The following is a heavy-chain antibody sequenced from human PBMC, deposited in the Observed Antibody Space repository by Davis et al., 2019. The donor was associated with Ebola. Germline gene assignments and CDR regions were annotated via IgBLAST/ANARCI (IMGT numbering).Heavy chain of an antibody. D-gene: IGHD3-22*01. CDR3: ARRGYYDSSGYYYAIDY. J-gene: IGHJ4*02. CDR1: GYSFTSYW. Sequence: GESLKISCKGSGYSFTSYWIGWVRQMPGKGLEWMGRIDPSDSYTNYSPSFQGHVTISADKSISTAYLQWSSLKASDTAMYYCARRGYYDSSGYYYAIDYWGQGTLVTVST. CDR2: IDPSDSYT. V-gene: IGHV5-10-1*01.